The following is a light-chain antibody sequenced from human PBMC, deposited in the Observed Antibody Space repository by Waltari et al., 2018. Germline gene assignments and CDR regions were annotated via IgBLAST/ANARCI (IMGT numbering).Light chain of an antibody. CDR1: QSVLYSSNNKNY. Sequence: DIVLTQSPDSLAVSLGERATINCKSSQSVLYSSNNKNYLAWYQQKPGQPPKLLIHWASTRESGVPDRCSGSGSGTDFTLTISSLQAEDVAVYYCQKYYSTPRTFGQGSKLEIK. V-gene: IGKV4-1*01. CDR2: WAS. CDR3: QKYYSTPRT. J-gene: IGKJ2*01.